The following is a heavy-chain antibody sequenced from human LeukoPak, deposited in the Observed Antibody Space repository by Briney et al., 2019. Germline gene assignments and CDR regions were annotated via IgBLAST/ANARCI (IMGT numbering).Heavy chain of an antibody. V-gene: IGHV3-30*02. Sequence: GGSLRLSCATSGFTFSSYGMHWVRQAPGKGLEWVSYIRSDGNDKYYADSMKGRFTISRDNSKNTLYLQMNSLRAEDTAVYYCAKDGSYSSTDWGQGTLVTVSS. CDR1: GFTFSSYG. J-gene: IGHJ4*02. CDR2: IRSDGNDK. D-gene: IGHD1-26*01. CDR3: AKDGSYSSTD.